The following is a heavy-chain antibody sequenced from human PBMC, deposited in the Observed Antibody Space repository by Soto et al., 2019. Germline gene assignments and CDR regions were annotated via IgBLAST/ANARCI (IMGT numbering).Heavy chain of an antibody. Sequence: QVQLVESGGGVVQPGKSLRLSCVASGSMFTSYGIHWVRQAPGKGLEWVALIWYDGSNTFYADSMKGRFTVSRDNSKKTVYLQMNSLRGEDTAVYYCAKGAARLLSPLFDPWGQGTLVIVSS. CDR3: AKGAARLLSPLFDP. J-gene: IGHJ5*02. D-gene: IGHD6-25*01. V-gene: IGHV3-33*06. CDR2: IWYDGSNT. CDR1: GSMFTSYG.